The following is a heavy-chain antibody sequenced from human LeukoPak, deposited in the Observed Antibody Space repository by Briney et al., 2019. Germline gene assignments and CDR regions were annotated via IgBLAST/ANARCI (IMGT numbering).Heavy chain of an antibody. V-gene: IGHV3-48*03. CDR2: ISSASGTI. J-gene: IGHJ6*02. Sequence: GGSLRLSCAASGFSFRSFEISWVRQAPGKGLECMAYISSASGTIYHADSVKGRFTISRDNANNSLYLQMNSLRAEDTAIYYCARSTELSDPYFYYGMDVWGQGTTVTVSS. D-gene: IGHD1-26*01. CDR1: GFSFRSFE. CDR3: ARSTELSDPYFYYGMDV.